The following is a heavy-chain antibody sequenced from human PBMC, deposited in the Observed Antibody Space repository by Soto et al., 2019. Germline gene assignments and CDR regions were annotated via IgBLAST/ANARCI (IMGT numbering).Heavy chain of an antibody. J-gene: IGHJ4*02. CDR2: IDPYDTGI. V-gene: IGHV3-74*01. CDR1: GFTFSKYW. Sequence: EVHLVESGGGLVQPGGSLRLSCAASGFTFSKYWFHWVRQAPGKGLMWVSRIDPYDTGITYADSVKGRFTISRDNARNTLYLQMDSLTAEDTAVYYCARYMTGADDYRGQGTLVTVSS. CDR3: ARYMTGADDY. D-gene: IGHD3-9*01.